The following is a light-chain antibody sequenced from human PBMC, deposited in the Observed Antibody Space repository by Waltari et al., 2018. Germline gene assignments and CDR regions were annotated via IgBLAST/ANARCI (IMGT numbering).Light chain of an antibody. Sequence: EDALTQSPGTLPLSPGERATLSCRASQNINSNFLAWYQQKPGQAPRLLIYDAVNRASGIPDRFSGRGSGTDFTLTISSLEPEDFAVYYCQQYGSPPSRTFGQGTKVEMK. CDR2: DAV. CDR1: QNINSNF. J-gene: IGKJ1*01. CDR3: QQYGSPPSRT. V-gene: IGKV3-20*01.